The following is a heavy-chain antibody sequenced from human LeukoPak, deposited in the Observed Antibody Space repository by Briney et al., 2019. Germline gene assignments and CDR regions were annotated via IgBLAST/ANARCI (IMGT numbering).Heavy chain of an antibody. V-gene: IGHV3-23*01. J-gene: IGHJ4*02. CDR2: ISGSGGST. Sequence: TGGSLRLSCAASGFTFNNYAMSWVRQAPGKGLEWVSAISGSGGSTYYADSVKGRFTISRDNSKNMMYLQMNSLRVEDTAVYYCATRIGIHFDYWGQGTLVTVSS. D-gene: IGHD3-10*01. CDR1: GFTFNNYA. CDR3: ATRIGIHFDY.